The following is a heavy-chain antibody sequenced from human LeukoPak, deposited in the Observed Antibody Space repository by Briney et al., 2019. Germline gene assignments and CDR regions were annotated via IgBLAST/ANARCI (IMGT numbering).Heavy chain of an antibody. J-gene: IGHJ3*02. Sequence: SQTLSLTCTVSGGSISSGGYYWSWIRQHPGKGLEWIGYIYYSGSTYYNPSLKSRVTISVDTSKNQFSLKLSSVTAADTAVYYCARGLDRGPQRMAFDIWGQGTMVTVSS. CDR2: IYYSGST. CDR1: GGSISSGGYY. CDR3: ARGLDRGPQRMAFDI. V-gene: IGHV4-31*03. D-gene: IGHD6-25*01.